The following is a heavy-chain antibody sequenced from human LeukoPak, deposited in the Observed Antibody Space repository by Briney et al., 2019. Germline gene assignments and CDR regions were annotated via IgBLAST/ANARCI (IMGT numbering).Heavy chain of an antibody. V-gene: IGHV3-13*01. CDR3: ARAFGETLLDY. J-gene: IGHJ4*02. D-gene: IGHD3-10*01. CDR2: IGTAGDT. Sequence: GGSLRLSCAASGFTFSSYDMHWVRQATGKGLEWVSAIGTAGDTYYPGSVKGRFTISRENAKNSLYLQMNSLRAGDTAVYYCARAFGETLLDYWGQGTLVTVSS. CDR1: GFTFSSYD.